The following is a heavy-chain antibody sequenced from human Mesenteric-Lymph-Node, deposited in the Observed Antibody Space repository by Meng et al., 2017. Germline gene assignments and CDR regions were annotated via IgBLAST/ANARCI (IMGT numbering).Heavy chain of an antibody. Sequence: QLQLPGPGPGLVKPSPTLSLTCTVSGGSISSGGYYWSWIRQHPGKGLEWIGYIHSSGSTYYNPSLRSRLTISVDTSKNQFSLKLSSVTAADTAVYYCARASYGSGSPLGESWFDPWGQGTLVTVSS. V-gene: IGHV4-31*03. D-gene: IGHD3-10*01. CDR1: GGSISSGGYY. CDR2: IHSSGST. J-gene: IGHJ5*02. CDR3: ARASYGSGSPLGESWFDP.